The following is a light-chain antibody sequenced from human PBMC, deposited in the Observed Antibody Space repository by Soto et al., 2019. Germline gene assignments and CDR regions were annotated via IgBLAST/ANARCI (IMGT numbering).Light chain of an antibody. CDR1: QNINTI. J-gene: IGKJ5*01. V-gene: IGKV3-15*01. CDR2: GAS. Sequence: EIVLTQSPATLSLSPGDGATLSCRASQNINTILAWYQQKPGQAPRLLIYGASTRATGIPARFSGSGSGTEFTLTISSLQSEDFAVYYCQQYNNWPITFGQGTRLEIK. CDR3: QQYNNWPIT.